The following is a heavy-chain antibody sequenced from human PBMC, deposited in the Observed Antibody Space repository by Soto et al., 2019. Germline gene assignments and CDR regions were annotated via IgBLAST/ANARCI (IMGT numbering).Heavy chain of an antibody. V-gene: IGHV3-30*04. CDR3: ARELERVFDY. Sequence: QVQLVESGGGEVQPGRALRLSCAASGCAFSSYAMHWVRQAPGKGLEWVAVIAYDGRNKYYADSVKGRFTISRDNSKNTLYLQMNSLRIEDTAVYYCARELERVFDYWGQGTLVTVSS. J-gene: IGHJ4*02. CDR1: GCAFSSYA. D-gene: IGHD1-1*01. CDR2: IAYDGRNK.